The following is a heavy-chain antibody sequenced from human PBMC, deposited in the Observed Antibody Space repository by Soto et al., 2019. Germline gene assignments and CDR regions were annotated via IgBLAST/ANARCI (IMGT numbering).Heavy chain of an antibody. CDR2: IYHSGST. Sequence: PSGTLSLTCTVSGGSISNDYWSWVGQRPGKGLEWIGYIYHSGSTNYNPSLKSRVTIFVDTSKNQFSLELRSVTAADTAVYYCARHYTIFGVVIINGMDVWGQETTVTVSS. J-gene: IGHJ6*02. V-gene: IGHV4-59*08. CDR3: ARHYTIFGVVIINGMDV. D-gene: IGHD3-3*01. CDR1: GGSISNDY.